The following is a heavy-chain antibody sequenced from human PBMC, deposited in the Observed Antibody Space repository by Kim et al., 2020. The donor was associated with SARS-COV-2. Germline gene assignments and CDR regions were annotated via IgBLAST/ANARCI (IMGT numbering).Heavy chain of an antibody. CDR3: ARQADYGGNSGFDP. D-gene: IGHD4-17*01. V-gene: IGHV4-59*08. J-gene: IGHJ5*02. Sequence: SETLSLTCTVSGGSISSYYWSWIRQPPGKGLEWIGYIYYSGSTNYNPSLKSRVTISVDTSKNQFSLKLSSVTAADTAVYYCARQADYGGNSGFDPWGQGTLVTVSS. CDR1: GGSISSYY. CDR2: IYYSGST.